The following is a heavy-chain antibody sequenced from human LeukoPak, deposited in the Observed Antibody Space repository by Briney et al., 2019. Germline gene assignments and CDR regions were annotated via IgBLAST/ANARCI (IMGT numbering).Heavy chain of an antibody. CDR1: GFTFSSYA. Sequence: GGSLRLSCAASGFTFSSYAMSWVRQAPGKGLEWVSAISGSGGSTYYADSVKGRFTISRDNSKNTLYLQMNSLRAEDTAVYYCAKDAPEYYYDSSEPLDAFDIWGQGTMVTVSS. V-gene: IGHV3-23*01. CDR3: AKDAPEYYYDSSEPLDAFDI. D-gene: IGHD3-22*01. CDR2: ISGSGGST. J-gene: IGHJ3*02.